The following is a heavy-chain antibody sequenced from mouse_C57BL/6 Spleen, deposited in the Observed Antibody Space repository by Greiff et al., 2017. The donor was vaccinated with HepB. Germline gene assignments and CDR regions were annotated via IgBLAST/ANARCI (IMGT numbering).Heavy chain of an antibody. CDR1: GYTFTSYW. D-gene: IGHD1-1*01. Sequence: QVQLQQPGAELVKPGASVKLSCKASGYTFTSYWMQWVKQRPGQGLEWIGEIDPSDSYTNYNQKFKGKATLTVDTSSSTAYMQLSSLTSEDSPVYYCARGRLLRYLFAYWGQGTLVTVSA. CDR3: ARGRLLRYLFAY. J-gene: IGHJ3*01. V-gene: IGHV1-50*01. CDR2: IDPSDSYT.